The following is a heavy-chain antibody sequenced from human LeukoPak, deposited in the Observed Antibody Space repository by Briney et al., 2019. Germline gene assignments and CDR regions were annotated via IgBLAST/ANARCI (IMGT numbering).Heavy chain of an antibody. Sequence: PGGSLRLSCAASGFTFSSYSMNWVRQAPGKGLEWVSSISSSSSYIYYADSVKGRFTISRDNAKNSLYLQTNSLRAEDTAVYYCAREVIAAAGTLNWFDPWGQGTLVTVSS. D-gene: IGHD6-13*01. CDR2: ISSSSSYI. J-gene: IGHJ5*02. V-gene: IGHV3-21*01. CDR1: GFTFSSYS. CDR3: AREVIAAAGTLNWFDP.